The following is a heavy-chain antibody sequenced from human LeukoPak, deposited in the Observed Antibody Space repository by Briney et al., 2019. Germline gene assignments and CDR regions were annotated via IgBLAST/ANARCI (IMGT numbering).Heavy chain of an antibody. V-gene: IGHV3-48*01. D-gene: IGHD6-6*01. Sequence: GGSLRLSCAASGFTFSSYSMNWVRQAPGKGLEWVSYISSDGRSIYYADSMKGRFTISRDNAKNSLHLQINSLRAEDTAVYYCARGYDAALNDYWGQGTLVTVSS. J-gene: IGHJ4*02. CDR1: GFTFSSYS. CDR2: ISSDGRSI. CDR3: ARGYDAALNDY.